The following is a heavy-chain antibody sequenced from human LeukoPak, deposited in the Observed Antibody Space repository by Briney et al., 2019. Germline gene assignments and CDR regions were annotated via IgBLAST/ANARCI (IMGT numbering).Heavy chain of an antibody. J-gene: IGHJ4*02. CDR1: GGTFSSYA. D-gene: IGHD1-20*01. V-gene: IGHV1-69*13. Sequence: SVKVSCTASGGTFSSYAISWVRQAPGQGLEWMGGIIPIFGTANYAQKFQGRVTITADESTSTAYMELSSLRSEDTAVYYCARDSKAYNWNRAYYFDYWGQGTLVTVSS. CDR3: ARDSKAYNWNRAYYFDY. CDR2: IIPIFGTA.